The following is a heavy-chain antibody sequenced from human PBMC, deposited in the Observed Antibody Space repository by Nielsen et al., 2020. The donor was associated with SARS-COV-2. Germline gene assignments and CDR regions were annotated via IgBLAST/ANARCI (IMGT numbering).Heavy chain of an antibody. Sequence: SETLSHTCTVSGGSISSSSYYWGWIRQPPGKGLEWIGSIYYSGSTYYNPSLKSRVTISVDTSKNQFSLKLSSVTAADTAVYYCAIATVTKNYYYYGMDVWGQGTTVTVSS. CDR1: GGSISSSSYY. J-gene: IGHJ6*02. D-gene: IGHD4-17*01. CDR3: AIATVTKNYYYYGMDV. V-gene: IGHV4-39*01. CDR2: IYYSGST.